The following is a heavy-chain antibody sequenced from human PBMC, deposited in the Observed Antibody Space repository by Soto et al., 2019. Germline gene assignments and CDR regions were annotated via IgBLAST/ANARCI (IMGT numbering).Heavy chain of an antibody. CDR2: ISSSGRTI. Sequence: PGGSLRLSCAASGFTFSDYYMSWIRQAPGKGLEWVSYISSSGRTIYYADSVKGRFTISRDNAKNSLYLQMNSLRAEDTAVYYCARGDYYDSSGPFSDAFDIWGQGTMVTVSS. V-gene: IGHV3-11*01. D-gene: IGHD3-22*01. J-gene: IGHJ3*02. CDR3: ARGDYYDSSGPFSDAFDI. CDR1: GFTFSDYY.